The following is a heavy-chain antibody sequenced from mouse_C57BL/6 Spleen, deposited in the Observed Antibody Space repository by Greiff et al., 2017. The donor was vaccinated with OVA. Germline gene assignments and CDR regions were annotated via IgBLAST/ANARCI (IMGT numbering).Heavy chain of an antibody. CDR3: ARGGNDYDVAMDY. D-gene: IGHD2-4*01. CDR1: GYAFSSYW. CDR2: IYPGDGDT. Sequence: VQLQQSGAELVKPGASVKISCKASGYAFSSYWMNWVKQRPGKGLEWIGQIYPGDGDTNYNGKFKGKATLTADKSSSTAYMQLSSLTSEDSAVYFCARGGNDYDVAMDYWGQGTSVTVSS. J-gene: IGHJ4*01. V-gene: IGHV1-80*01.